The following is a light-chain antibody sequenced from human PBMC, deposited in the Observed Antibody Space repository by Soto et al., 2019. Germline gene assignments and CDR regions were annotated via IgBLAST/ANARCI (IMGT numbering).Light chain of an antibody. J-gene: IGLJ2*01. V-gene: IGLV1-40*01. CDR3: QSYDGSLNSVI. Sequence: AVVTQPPSVSGAPGQRVTISCTGSSSNIGANYDVHWYHHLPGTAPKLLIYANTNRPSGVSDRFSGSKSGTSASLAITGLQAEDEGDFYCQSYDGSLNSVIFGGGTKLTVL. CDR2: ANT. CDR1: SSNIGANYD.